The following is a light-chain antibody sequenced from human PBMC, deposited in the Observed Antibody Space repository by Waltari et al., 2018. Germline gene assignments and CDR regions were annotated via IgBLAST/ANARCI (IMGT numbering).Light chain of an antibody. CDR1: SSNLGSNT. J-gene: IGLJ3*02. CDR2: SNN. V-gene: IGLV1-44*01. Sequence: QSVLTQPTSASGTPGQRVTISCSGSSSNLGSNTVAWYEQFPGMAPRLLIYSNNERPAGVPDRFSGSKSGSSASLTISGLHFEDEADYYCATWDDSLNGRVFGGGTKLTVL. CDR3: ATWDDSLNGRV.